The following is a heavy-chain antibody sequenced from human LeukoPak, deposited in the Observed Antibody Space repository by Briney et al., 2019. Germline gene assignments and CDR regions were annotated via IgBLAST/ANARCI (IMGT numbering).Heavy chain of an antibody. D-gene: IGHD6-19*01. V-gene: IGHV3-23*01. CDR2: TSGNGVKT. CDR1: GFIFSTYA. J-gene: IGHJ4*02. Sequence: PGGSLRLSCAASGFIFSTYALSRVRQAPGKGLEWVSATSGNGVKTYYADSVKGRFTISRDNSKNTLYLQMNSLRAEDTAVYYCAKDAGWPFDYWAREPWSPSPQ. CDR3: AKDAGWPFDY.